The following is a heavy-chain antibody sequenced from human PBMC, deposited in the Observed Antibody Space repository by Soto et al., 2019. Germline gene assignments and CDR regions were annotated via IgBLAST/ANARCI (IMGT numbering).Heavy chain of an antibody. V-gene: IGHV3-30*18. Sequence: QVQLVESGGGVVQPGRSLRLSCAASGFTFSSYGMHWVRQAPGKGLEWVAVISYDGSNKYYADSVKGRFTITRDNSKNTLYLQMNSLRAEDRAVYYCAKVGGAAARPYYYYGMDVWGQGTTFTVSS. CDR2: ISYDGSNK. CDR3: AKVGGAAARPYYYYGMDV. D-gene: IGHD6-13*01. J-gene: IGHJ6*02. CDR1: GFTFSSYG.